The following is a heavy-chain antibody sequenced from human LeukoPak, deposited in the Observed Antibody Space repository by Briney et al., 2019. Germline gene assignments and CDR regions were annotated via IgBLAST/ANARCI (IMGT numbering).Heavy chain of an antibody. D-gene: IGHD4-17*01. CDR2: ISSSGSTI. CDR1: GFTFSSYE. V-gene: IGHV3-48*03. Sequence: PGGSLRLSCAASGFTFSSYEMNWVRQAPGKGLEWVSYISSSGSTIYYADSVKGRFTISRDNAKNSLYLQMNSLRAEDTAVYYCARGGYGDYGHLGDAFDIWGQGTMVTVSS. J-gene: IGHJ3*02. CDR3: ARGGYGDYGHLGDAFDI.